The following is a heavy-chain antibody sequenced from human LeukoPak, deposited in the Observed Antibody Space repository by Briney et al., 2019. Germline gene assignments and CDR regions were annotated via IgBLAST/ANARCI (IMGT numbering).Heavy chain of an antibody. V-gene: IGHV4-38-2*02. CDR1: GYSISSGYY. Sequence: SETLSLTCTVSGYSISSGYYWGWIRQPPGQGLEWIGSIYHSGSTYYNPSLKSRVTISVDTSKNQFSLKLSSVTAADTAVYYCAASGSYYYYYYYYMDVWGKGTTVTVSS. CDR2: IYHSGST. J-gene: IGHJ6*03. D-gene: IGHD1-26*01. CDR3: AASGSYYYYYYYYMDV.